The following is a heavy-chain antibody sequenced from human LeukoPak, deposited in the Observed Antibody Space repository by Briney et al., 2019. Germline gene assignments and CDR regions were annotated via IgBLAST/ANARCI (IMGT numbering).Heavy chain of an antibody. CDR1: GFTVSTNY. V-gene: IGHV3-66*01. D-gene: IGHD6-19*01. J-gene: IGHJ5*02. Sequence: GGSLRLSCAASGFTVSTNYMSWVRQAPGKGLEWVSVIYSGGSTYYADSVKGRFTISRDNSKNTLYLQMNSLRAEDTAVYYCARDLGSSGWYRWFDPWGQGTLVTVSS. CDR2: IYSGGST. CDR3: ARDLGSSGWYRWFDP.